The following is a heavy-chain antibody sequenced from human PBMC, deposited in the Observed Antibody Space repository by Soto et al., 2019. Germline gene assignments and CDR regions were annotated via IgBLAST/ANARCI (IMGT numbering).Heavy chain of an antibody. CDR1: GYTFTSDG. CDR3: ARDHDIVVVPAATSTNFDY. CDR2: ISAYNGNT. V-gene: IGHV1-18*01. J-gene: IGHJ4*02. Sequence: QVQLVQSGAEVKKPGASVKVSCKASGYTFTSDGISWVRQAPGQGLEWMGWISAYNGNTNYAQKLQGRGTMTTDTSTSTAYMELRSLRSDDTAVYYCARDHDIVVVPAATSTNFDYWGQGTLVTVSS. D-gene: IGHD2-2*01.